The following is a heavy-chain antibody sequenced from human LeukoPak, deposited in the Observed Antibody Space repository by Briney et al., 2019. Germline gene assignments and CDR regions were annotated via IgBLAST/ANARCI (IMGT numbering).Heavy chain of an antibody. D-gene: IGHD2-15*01. CDR3: ARDVGYCSGGSCYQDY. V-gene: IGHV3-48*01. Sequence: GGSLRLSCVASGFTFSGYSMNWVRQAPGKGLEWVSYISISGTTIYYADSVKGRFTISRDDAKNSLYLQMNSLRAEDTAVYYCARDVGYCSGGSCYQDYWGQGTLVTVSS. CDR2: ISISGTTI. J-gene: IGHJ4*02. CDR1: GFTFSGYS.